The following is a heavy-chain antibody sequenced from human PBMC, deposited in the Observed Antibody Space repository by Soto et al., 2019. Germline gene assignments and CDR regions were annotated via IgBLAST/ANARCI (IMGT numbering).Heavy chain of an antibody. D-gene: IGHD3-10*01. J-gene: IGHJ5*02. CDR1: AGSITSYY. CDR3: ARSGYGSGGYPVLS. V-gene: IGHV4-59*01. CDR2: VYFSGSS. Sequence: QVHLQESGPGLVRPSETLSLTCTVSAGSITSYYWSWIRQPPGKGLEWIGYVYFSGSSKYNPSLKRRLTISVDRSQNQFSLKLSSVSAADTAVYYCARSGYGSGGYPVLSWGQGTLVTVSS.